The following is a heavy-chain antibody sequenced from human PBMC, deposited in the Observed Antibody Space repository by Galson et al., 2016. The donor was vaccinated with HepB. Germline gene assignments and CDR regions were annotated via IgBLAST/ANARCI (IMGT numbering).Heavy chain of an antibody. D-gene: IGHD1-7*01. V-gene: IGHV3-21*01. CDR1: GFTFSSYG. Sequence: SLRLSCAASGFTFSSYGMHWVRQAPGKGLEWVSYISTSSSPISYRDSVKGLFTISRDNTKNSLYLQLNSQRAEDTAVYYCARIIKTGTTSHFDYWGQGTLVTVSS. CDR3: ARIIKTGTTSHFDY. J-gene: IGHJ4*02. CDR2: ISTSSSPI.